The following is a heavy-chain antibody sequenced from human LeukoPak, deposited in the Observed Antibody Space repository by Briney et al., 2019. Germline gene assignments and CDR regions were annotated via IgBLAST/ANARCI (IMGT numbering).Heavy chain of an antibody. CDR2: IYYSGGT. CDR3: ARHPGIAAAGDY. D-gene: IGHD6-13*01. CDR1: GDSISSYY. V-gene: IGHV4-59*08. Sequence: SETLSLTCTVSGDSISSYYWSWIRQPPGKGLEWIGYIYYSGGTNYNPSLKSRVTILVDTSKYQFSLKLSSVTAADTAVYYCARHPGIAAAGDYWGQGTLVTVSS. J-gene: IGHJ4*02.